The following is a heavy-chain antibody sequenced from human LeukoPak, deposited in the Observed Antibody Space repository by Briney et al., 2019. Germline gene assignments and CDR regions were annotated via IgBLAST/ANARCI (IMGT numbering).Heavy chain of an antibody. V-gene: IGHV3-74*01. CDR3: ARPTKEGSSWYWWFDP. D-gene: IGHD6-13*01. CDR1: GFTFSSYW. Sequence: GGSLRLSCAASGFTFSSYWMHWVRQAPGKGLVWVSRINNDWSSTSYADSVKGRFTIFRDNAKNTLYLQMNSLRAEDTAVYYCARPTKEGSSWYWWFDPWGQGTLVTVSS. CDR2: INNDWSST. J-gene: IGHJ5*02.